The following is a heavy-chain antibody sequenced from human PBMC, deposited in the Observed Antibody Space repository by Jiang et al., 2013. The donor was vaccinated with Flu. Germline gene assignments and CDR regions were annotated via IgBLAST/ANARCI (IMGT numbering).Heavy chain of an antibody. CDR1: GYSFTSYW. CDR3: ARHYSYGYLF. CDR2: IDPSGSYS. V-gene: IGHV5-10-1*01. J-gene: IGHJ4*02. D-gene: IGHD5-18*01. Sequence: GAEVKKPGESLRISCKGSGYSFTSYWISWVRQMPGEGMEWMGTIDPSGSYSNYSPSFQGHVTISADKSISAAYLQWSSLKASDTAMYYCARHYSYGYLFWGQGTLVTVSS.